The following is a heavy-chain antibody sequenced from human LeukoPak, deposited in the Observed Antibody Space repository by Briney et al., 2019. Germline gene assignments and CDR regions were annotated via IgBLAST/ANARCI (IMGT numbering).Heavy chain of an antibody. Sequence: GGSLRLSCAASGFTFSSYEMNWVRQAPGKGLVWVSRINSDRSSTSYADSVKGRFTISRDNAKNTLYLQMNSLRAEDTAVYYCARDLWGYCSGGSCYSGFASDYWGQGTLVTVSS. CDR3: ARDLWGYCSGGSCYSGFASDY. D-gene: IGHD2-15*01. CDR2: INSDRSST. J-gene: IGHJ4*02. CDR1: GFTFSSYE. V-gene: IGHV3-74*01.